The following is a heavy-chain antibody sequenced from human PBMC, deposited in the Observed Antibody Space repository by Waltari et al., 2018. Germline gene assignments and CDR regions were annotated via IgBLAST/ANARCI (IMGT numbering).Heavy chain of an antibody. CDR3: ARVPYKDFWTGYFFFDL. D-gene: IGHD3-3*02. Sequence: EVQLVESGGGSVQSGGSLRLSCEGFGFRFSNYAMSWVRQAPGKGLEWVSSTTGEGDNTYDADSVRGRFSISRDNSKNTLSLQMNSLRAEDTATYYCARVPYKDFWTGYFFFDLWGQGILVSVSS. CDR2: TTGEGDNT. CDR1: GFRFSNYA. J-gene: IGHJ4*02. V-gene: IGHV3-23*04.